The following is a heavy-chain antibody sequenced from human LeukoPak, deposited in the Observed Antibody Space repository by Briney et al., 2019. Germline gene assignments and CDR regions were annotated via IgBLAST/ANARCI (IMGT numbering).Heavy chain of an antibody. CDR3: ARDQDDFWSGYTGWFDP. J-gene: IGHJ5*02. Sequence: PSETLSLTCTVSGGSISSGDYYWSWIRQPPGKGLEWIGYIYYSGSTYYNPSLKSRVTISVDTSKNQFSLKLSSVTAADTAVYYCARDQDDFWSGYTGWFDPWGQGTLVTVSS. D-gene: IGHD3-3*01. CDR2: IYYSGST. CDR1: GGSISSGDYY. V-gene: IGHV4-30-4*08.